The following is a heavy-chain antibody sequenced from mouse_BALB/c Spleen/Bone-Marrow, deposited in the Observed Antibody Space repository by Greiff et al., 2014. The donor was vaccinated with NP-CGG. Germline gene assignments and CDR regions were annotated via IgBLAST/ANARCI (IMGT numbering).Heavy chain of an antibody. CDR2: INPYNGGT. D-gene: IGHD2-10*02. CDR3: ARQLYGNYAY. Sequence: VQLKDSGPELVKPGPSVKISCKASGYSFTGYYMHWGKQGIGKSLEWMGEINPYNGGTSYNQKFKGKATLTVDTSSSTAFMELHSLTSEDSLVYYCARQLYGNYAYWGQGTLVTVSA. J-gene: IGHJ3*01. CDR1: GYSFTGYY. V-gene: IGHV1S30*01.